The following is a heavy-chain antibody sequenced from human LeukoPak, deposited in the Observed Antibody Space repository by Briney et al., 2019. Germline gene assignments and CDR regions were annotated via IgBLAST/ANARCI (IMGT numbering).Heavy chain of an antibody. J-gene: IGHJ6*03. CDR3: ARGSGWPYYYYMDV. Sequence: ASVKVSCMASGYTFTSYDINWVRQATGQGLEWMAWMNPNSGNTGYAQKFQGRVTMTRNTSISTAYMELSNLRSEDTAVYYCARGSGWPYYYYMDVWGKWTTVTLSS. CDR2: MNPNSGNT. V-gene: IGHV1-8*01. D-gene: IGHD6-19*01. CDR1: GYTFTSYD.